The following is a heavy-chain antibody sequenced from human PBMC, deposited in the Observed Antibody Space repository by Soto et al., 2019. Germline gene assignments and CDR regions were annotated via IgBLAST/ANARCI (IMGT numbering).Heavy chain of an antibody. D-gene: IGHD5-12*01. Sequence: GGSLRLSCAASGFTFSSYAMHWVRQAPGKGLEWVAVISYDGSNKYYADSVKGRFTISRDNSKNTLYLQMNSLRAEDTAVYYCARMDGYNAYYYYYYGMDVWGQGTTVTVSS. CDR3: ARMDGYNAYYYYYYGMDV. CDR2: ISYDGSNK. CDR1: GFTFSSYA. V-gene: IGHV3-30-3*01. J-gene: IGHJ6*02.